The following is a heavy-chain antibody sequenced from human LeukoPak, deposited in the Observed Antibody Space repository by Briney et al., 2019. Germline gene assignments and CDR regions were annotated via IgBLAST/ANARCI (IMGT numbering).Heavy chain of an antibody. CDR1: GASLYDYY. D-gene: IGHD5-24*01. CDR3: ASGAADGYNFGFDY. J-gene: IGHJ4*02. Sequence: SETLSLTCTVSGASLYDYYWSWIRQPPGKALEWIGFIHSSGSANSNPSLTSRVTISIDTSKNQFSLNLRSLTAADTAVYFCASGAADGYNFGFDYWGQGTLAAVSS. CDR2: IHSSGSA. V-gene: IGHV4-59*12.